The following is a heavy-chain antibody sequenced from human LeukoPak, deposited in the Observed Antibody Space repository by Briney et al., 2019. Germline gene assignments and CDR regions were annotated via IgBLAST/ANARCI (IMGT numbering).Heavy chain of an antibody. D-gene: IGHD3-22*01. CDR3: AREGRYYYDSSGYYYFEY. CDR1: GGSISRGNYY. CDR2: IYTSGSI. V-gene: IGHV4-61*02. J-gene: IGHJ4*02. Sequence: SETLSLTCTVSGGSISRGNYYWRWIRQPAGRVLEWIGRIYTSGSINNNPSLKSRVTISADTSKNQFSLKLSSETAADTAVYYCAREGRYYYDSSGYYYFEYWGEGALGTVSS.